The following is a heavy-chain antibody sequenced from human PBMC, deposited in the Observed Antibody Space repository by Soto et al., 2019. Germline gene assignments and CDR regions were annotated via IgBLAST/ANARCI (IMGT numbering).Heavy chain of an antibody. CDR2: IDNSGDGS. V-gene: IGHV3-23*04. D-gene: IGHD3-3*01. J-gene: IGHJ5*02. Sequence: EVQLVESGGGLVQPGGSLRLSCAAYGSIFRNDVLNWVRQAPGKGLEWVSAIDNSGDGSFYADSVKGRFIISRDNSNDTVFLHMNNLRLEDTAFYYCAKIPSRGMIFGAGSWGQGTLVTLSS. CDR1: GSIFRNDV. CDR3: AKIPSRGMIFGAGS.